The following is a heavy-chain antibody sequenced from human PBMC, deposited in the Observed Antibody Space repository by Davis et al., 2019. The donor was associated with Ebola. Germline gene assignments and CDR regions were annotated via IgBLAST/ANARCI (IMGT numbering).Heavy chain of an antibody. D-gene: IGHD3-3*01. Sequence: SGPTLVKPTETLTLTCTVSGFSLSNARMGVSWIRQPPGKALEWLAHIFSNDEKSYSTSLKSRLTISKDTSKSQVVLTMTNMDPVDTATYYCARMAGYYDFWSGPREPYYYYGMDVWGQGTTVTVSS. CDR1: GFSLSNARMG. CDR2: IFSNDEK. CDR3: ARMAGYYDFWSGPREPYYYYGMDV. V-gene: IGHV2-26*01. J-gene: IGHJ6*02.